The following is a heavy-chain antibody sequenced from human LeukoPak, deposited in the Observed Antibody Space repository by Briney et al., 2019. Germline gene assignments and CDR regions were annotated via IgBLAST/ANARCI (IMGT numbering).Heavy chain of an antibody. CDR1: GFTFNKYA. J-gene: IGHJ4*02. CDR3: ARDPTDAVAGNY. Sequence: GGSLRLSCITSGFTFNKYAMNWVRQAPGKGLEWVSLVSGSGSTTDYADSVKGRFTISRDNSKNTLYLQMNSLRAEDTAVYYCARDPTDAVAGNYWGQGTLVTVSS. CDR2: VSGSGSTT. D-gene: IGHD6-19*01. V-gene: IGHV3-23*01.